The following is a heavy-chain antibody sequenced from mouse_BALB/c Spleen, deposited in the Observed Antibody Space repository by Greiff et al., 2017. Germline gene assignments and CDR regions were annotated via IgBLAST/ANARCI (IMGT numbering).Heavy chain of an antibody. D-gene: IGHD1-1*01. CDR2: IDPANGNT. CDR1: GFNIKDTY. CDR3: ALDYYGSSYVEFYYAMDY. J-gene: IGHJ4*01. V-gene: IGHV14-3*02. Sequence: EVKLMESGAELVKPGASVKLSCTASGFNIKDTYMHWVKQRPEQGLEWIGRIDPANGNTKYDPKFQGKATITADTSSNTAYLQLSSLTSEDTAVYYCALDYYGSSYVEFYYAMDYWGQGTAVTVSS.